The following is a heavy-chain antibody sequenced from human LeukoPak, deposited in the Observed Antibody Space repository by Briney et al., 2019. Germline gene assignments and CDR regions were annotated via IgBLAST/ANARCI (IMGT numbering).Heavy chain of an antibody. J-gene: IGHJ6*03. CDR3: ARGGGHRPNYYYYMDV. D-gene: IGHD3-16*01. V-gene: IGHV3-33*05. CDR1: GFTFSSYG. Sequence: PGGSLRLSCAASGFTFSSYGMHWVRQAPGKGLEWVAVISYDGSNKYYADSVKGRFTISRDNSKNTLYLEMNSLRAEDTAVYYCARGGGHRPNYYYYMDVWGKGTTVTVSS. CDR2: ISYDGSNK.